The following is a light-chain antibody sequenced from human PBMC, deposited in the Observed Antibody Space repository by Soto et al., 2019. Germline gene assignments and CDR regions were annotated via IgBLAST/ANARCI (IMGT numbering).Light chain of an antibody. Sequence: DIQITQSPSSLSASVGDRVTITCRASQSISSYLNWYQQKPGKAPTLLIYAASTLQSGVPSRLSGSGSGTEFTLTISSLQPEDFATYYCQQLNSYPSFGQGTRLEIK. CDR3: QQLNSYPS. J-gene: IGKJ5*01. V-gene: IGKV1-9*01. CDR1: QSISSY. CDR2: AAS.